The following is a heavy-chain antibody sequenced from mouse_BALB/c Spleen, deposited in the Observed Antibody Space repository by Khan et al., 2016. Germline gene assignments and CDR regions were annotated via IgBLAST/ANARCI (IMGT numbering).Heavy chain of an antibody. J-gene: IGHJ1*01. V-gene: IGHV3-2*02. CDR3: ARASPRWYFAV. CDR2: ISYSGST. Sequence: EVQLQESGPGLVKPSQSLSLTCTVTGYSITSDYAWNWIRQFPGNKLEWMGYISYSGSTSYNPSLKSRISITRDTSKNQFFLQLNSVNTEDTATYYGARASPRWYFAVWGAGTTVTVSS. D-gene: IGHD6-2*01. CDR1: GYSITSDYA.